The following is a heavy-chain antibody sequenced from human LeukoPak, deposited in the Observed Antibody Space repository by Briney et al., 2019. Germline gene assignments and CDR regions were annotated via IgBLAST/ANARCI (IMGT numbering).Heavy chain of an antibody. CDR1: GFTFSSYE. D-gene: IGHD1-1*01. CDR2: ISDSGSTI. J-gene: IGHJ4*02. CDR3: AREGPPGYGIRLYYFDY. V-gene: IGHV3-48*03. Sequence: PGGSLRLSCVASGFTFSSYEMNWVRQAPGKGLEWVSYISDSGSTIYYADSVKGRFTISRDNSKSTLYLQMNSLRAEDTAAYYCAREGPPGYGIRLYYFDYWGQGTLVTVSS.